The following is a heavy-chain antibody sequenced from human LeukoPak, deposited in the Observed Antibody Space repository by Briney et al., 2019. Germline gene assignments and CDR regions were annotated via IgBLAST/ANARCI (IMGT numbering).Heavy chain of an antibody. J-gene: IGHJ6*02. V-gene: IGHV3-33*01. D-gene: IGHD4-17*01. Sequence: GRSLRLSCAASGFTFSSYGMHWVRRAPGKGLEWVAVIWYDGSNKYYAESVKGRFTISRDNSKNTLYLQMNSLRAEDTAVYYCAREDGDYYYYYGMDVWGQGTTVTVSS. CDR1: GFTFSSYG. CDR3: AREDGDYYYYYGMDV. CDR2: IWYDGSNK.